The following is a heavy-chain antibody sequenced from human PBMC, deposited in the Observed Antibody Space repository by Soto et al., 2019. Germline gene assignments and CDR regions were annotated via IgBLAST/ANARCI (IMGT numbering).Heavy chain of an antibody. CDR1: GGSFSGYY. D-gene: IGHD2-2*01. CDR2: INHSGST. V-gene: IGHV4-34*01. J-gene: IGHJ5*02. Sequence: PSETLSLTCAVYGGSFSGYYWSWIRQPPGKGLEWIGEINHSGSTNYNPSLKSRVTISVDTSKNQSSLKLSSVTAADTAVYYCARRVVPAAPPRAWGQGTLVTVSS. CDR3: ARRVVPAAPPRA.